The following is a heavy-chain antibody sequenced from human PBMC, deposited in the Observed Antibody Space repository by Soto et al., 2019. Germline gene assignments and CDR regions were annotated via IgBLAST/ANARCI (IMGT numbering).Heavy chain of an antibody. V-gene: IGHV4-30-4*01. CDR2: IYYSGST. CDR3: HREVRKTTNYPVMAF. J-gene: IGHJ6*03. Sequence: PGKGLEWIGYIYYSGSTYYNPSLKSRVTISVDTSKNQFSLKLSSLTAADTAGNYCHREVRKTTNYPVMAFWGKGST. D-gene: IGHD4-4*01.